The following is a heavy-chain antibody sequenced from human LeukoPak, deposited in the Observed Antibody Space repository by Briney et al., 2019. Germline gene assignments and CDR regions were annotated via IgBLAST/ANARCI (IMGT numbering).Heavy chain of an antibody. J-gene: IGHJ3*02. V-gene: IGHV3-23*01. CDR2: ISGSGVGT. CDR1: GGSISSHY. Sequence: ETLSLTCTVSGGSISSHYWSWVRQAPGKGLEWVSAISGSGVGTYYADSVKGRFTISRDNSWNTLYLQMSSLRAEDTAVYYCAKDQVISGSEASDIWGQGTMVTVSS. CDR3: AKDQVISGSEASDI. D-gene: IGHD2-21*01.